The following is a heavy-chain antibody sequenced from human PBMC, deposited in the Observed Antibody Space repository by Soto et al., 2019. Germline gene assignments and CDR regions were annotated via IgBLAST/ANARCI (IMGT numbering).Heavy chain of an antibody. J-gene: IGHJ6*01. Sequence: ASVKVSCKASGYTFTGYYMHWVRQAPGQGLEWMGWINPNSGGTNYAQKFQGWVTMTRDTSISTAYMELSRLRSDDTAVYYCARGDRTPQFLYFYYGMDVWGQATTVTVSS. D-gene: IGHD7-27*01. CDR1: GYTFTGYY. V-gene: IGHV1-2*04. CDR2: INPNSGGT. CDR3: ARGDRTPQFLYFYYGMDV.